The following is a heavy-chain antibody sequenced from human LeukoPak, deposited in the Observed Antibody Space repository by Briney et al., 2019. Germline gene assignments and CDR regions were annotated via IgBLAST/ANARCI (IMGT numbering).Heavy chain of an antibody. CDR1: GFTFSTYW. V-gene: IGHV3-7*01. Sequence: PGGSLRLSCAASGFTFSTYWMSWVRQAPGKGLEWVAIIKQDGSAKFYVDSVKGRFTISRDNADNSLYLQMNSLRAEDTAVYYCARGDEYYFDYWGQGTLATVSS. J-gene: IGHJ4*02. CDR2: IKQDGSAK. CDR3: ARGDEYYFDY.